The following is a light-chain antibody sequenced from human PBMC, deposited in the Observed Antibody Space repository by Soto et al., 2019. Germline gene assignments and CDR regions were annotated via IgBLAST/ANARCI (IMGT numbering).Light chain of an antibody. Sequence: IQMTESPTSLAASVGGRVTITCRASQSISTYLNWYQQKSGKAPNLLIFAASTLQSGVPSRFSGSGSGTEFTLTISCLQPDDFATYYCQHYNSYSEAFGQGTKVDIK. J-gene: IGKJ1*01. V-gene: IGKV1-39*01. CDR1: QSISTY. CDR3: QHYNSYSEA. CDR2: AAS.